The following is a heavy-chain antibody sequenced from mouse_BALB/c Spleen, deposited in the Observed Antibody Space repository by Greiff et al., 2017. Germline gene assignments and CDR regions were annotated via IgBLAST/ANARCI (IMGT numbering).Heavy chain of an antibody. CDR1: GFNIKDTY. CDR3: ARGIYYGSSYDCAMDY. Sequence: EVQLQQSGAELVKPGASVKLSCTASGFNIKDTYMHWVKQRPEQGLEWIGRIDPANGNTKYDPKFQGKATITADTSSNTAYLQLSSLTSEDTAVYYCARGIYYGSSYDCAMDYWGQGTSVTVSS. D-gene: IGHD1-1*01. J-gene: IGHJ4*01. CDR2: IDPANGNT. V-gene: IGHV14-3*02.